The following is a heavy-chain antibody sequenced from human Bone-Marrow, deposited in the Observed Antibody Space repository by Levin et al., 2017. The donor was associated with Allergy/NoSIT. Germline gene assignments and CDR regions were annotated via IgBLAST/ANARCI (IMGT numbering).Heavy chain of an antibody. CDR3: ARHRYSYGYNWFDP. CDR1: GGSISSSSYY. V-gene: IGHV4-39*01. J-gene: IGHJ5*02. D-gene: IGHD5-18*01. Sequence: SETLSLTCTVSGGSISSSSYYWGWIRQPPGTGLEWIGSIYYSGSTYYNPSLKSRVTISVDTSKNQFSLKLSSVTAADTAVYYCARHRYSYGYNWFDPWGQGTLVTVSS. CDR2: IYYSGST.